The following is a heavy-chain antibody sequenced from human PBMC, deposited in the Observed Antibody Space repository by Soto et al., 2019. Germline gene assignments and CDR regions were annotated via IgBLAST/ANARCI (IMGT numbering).Heavy chain of an antibody. CDR1: GGSIRSGDYY. J-gene: IGHJ4*02. D-gene: IGHD2-8*02. Sequence: PSETLSLTCPVSGGSIRSGDYYWSWIRQPPGKGLEWIGYIYYSGSTNYNPSLKSRVTISVDTSKNQFSLKLTSVTAADTAVYYCARDKITGLFDYWGQGTLVTVSS. V-gene: IGHV4-30-4*01. CDR2: IYYSGST. CDR3: ARDKITGLFDY.